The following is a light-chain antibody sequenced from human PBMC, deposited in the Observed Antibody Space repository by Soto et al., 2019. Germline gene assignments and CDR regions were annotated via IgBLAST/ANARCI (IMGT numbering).Light chain of an antibody. J-gene: IGKJ1*01. CDR3: QQYNNWPWT. CDR2: GAS. CDR1: QSVSSN. Sequence: EIVMMQSPATLSVSPGERATLSCRASQSVSSNLAWYQQKPGQAPRLLIYGASTRATGVPARFSGSGSGTEVTLTISSLQSEDFEVYYCQQYNNWPWTFGQGTKVEIK. V-gene: IGKV3-15*01.